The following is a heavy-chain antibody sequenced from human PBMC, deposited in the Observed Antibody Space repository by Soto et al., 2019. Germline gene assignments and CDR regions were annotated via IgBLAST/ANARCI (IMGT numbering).Heavy chain of an antibody. CDR2: INAGNGNT. Sequence: ASVKVSCKASGYTFTSYAMHWVRQAPGQRLEWMGWINAGNGNTKYSQKFQGRVTITRDTSASTAYMELSSLRSEDTAVYYCARDQTDSSGWYNAYGGFDPWGQGTLVTVSS. V-gene: IGHV1-3*01. J-gene: IGHJ5*02. CDR3: ARDQTDSSGWYNAYGGFDP. D-gene: IGHD6-19*01. CDR1: GYTFTSYA.